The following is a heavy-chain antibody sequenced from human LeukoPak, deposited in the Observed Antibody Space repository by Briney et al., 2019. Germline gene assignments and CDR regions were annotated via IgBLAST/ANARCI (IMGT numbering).Heavy chain of an antibody. V-gene: IGHV3-23*01. J-gene: IGHJ4*02. Sequence: GGSLRLSCAASGFTFSSYAMSWVRQAPGKGLEWVSAISGSGGSAYYADSVKGRFTISRDNSKNTLYLQMNSLRAEDTAVYYCAKDYYGDYPIADIPAFDYWGQGTLVTVSS. CDR3: AKDYYGDYPIADIPAFDY. CDR2: ISGSGGSA. D-gene: IGHD4-17*01. CDR1: GFTFSSYA.